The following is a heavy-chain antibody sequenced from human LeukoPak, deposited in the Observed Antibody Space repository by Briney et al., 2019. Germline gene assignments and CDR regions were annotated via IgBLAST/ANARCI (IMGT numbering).Heavy chain of an antibody. V-gene: IGHV3-48*03. CDR1: GFIFSYYE. CDR2: ITSTGNTR. CDR3: ARSRDNYFDY. Sequence: GGSLRLSCAASGFIFSYYEISWVRQAPGKGLEWLSYITSTGNTRHYGDSVKGRFTISRDNAKNSQYLQMNSLRAEDTAVYYCARSRDNYFDYWGQGSLVTVS. J-gene: IGHJ4*02. D-gene: IGHD5-24*01.